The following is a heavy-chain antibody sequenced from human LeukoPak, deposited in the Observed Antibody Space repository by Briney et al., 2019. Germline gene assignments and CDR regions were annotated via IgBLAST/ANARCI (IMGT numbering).Heavy chain of an antibody. CDR1: DGSITSYY. Sequence: SETLSLTCTVSDGSITSYYWSWIREPPGKGLGWIGYIYYSGSTNYNPSLESRATIPVNTSKNQFSLKLSSVTAANTAVYYCPRNFGSSWYNFDYWGQGTLVTVSS. D-gene: IGHD6-13*01. CDR3: PRNFGSSWYNFDY. V-gene: IGHV4-59*01. J-gene: IGHJ4*02. CDR2: IYYSGST.